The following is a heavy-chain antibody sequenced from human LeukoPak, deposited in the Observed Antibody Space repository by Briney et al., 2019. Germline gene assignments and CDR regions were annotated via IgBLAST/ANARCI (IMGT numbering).Heavy chain of an antibody. J-gene: IGHJ4*02. CDR1: GYSFTSYW. D-gene: IGHD1-26*01. CDR3: ARLYSGTYGFDY. CDR2: IYAGDSET. Sequence: GESLKISCKASGYSFTSYWIGWVRQMPGKGLEWMGIIYAGDSETTYSPSFQGQVTISVDKSISTAYLQWSSLRASDTAMYYCARLYSGTYGFDYWGQGTLVTVSS. V-gene: IGHV5-51*01.